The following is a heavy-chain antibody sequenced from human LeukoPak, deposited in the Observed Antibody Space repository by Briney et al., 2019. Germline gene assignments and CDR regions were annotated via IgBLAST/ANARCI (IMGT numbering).Heavy chain of an antibody. V-gene: IGHV3-33*01. CDR2: IRYDGSNK. CDR1: GFAFNNDG. D-gene: IGHD3-10*01. J-gene: IGHJ4*02. CDR3: AREPVPDSGIYTVPFDY. Sequence: GGSLRLSCAASGFAFNNDGMHWVRQAPGKGLEWVAVIRYDGSNKYYADSVKGRFTISRDNSKNTLYLQMNSLRAEDTAVYYCAREPVPDSGIYTVPFDYWGQGTLVTVSS.